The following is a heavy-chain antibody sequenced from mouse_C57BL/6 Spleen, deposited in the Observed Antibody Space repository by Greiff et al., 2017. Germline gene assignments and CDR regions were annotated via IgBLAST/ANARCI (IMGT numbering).Heavy chain of an antibody. D-gene: IGHD2-3*01. J-gene: IGHJ3*01. V-gene: IGHV1-18*01. CDR3: ARGDGYYPWFAY. Sequence: VQLQQSGPELVKPGASVKIPCKASGYTFTDYNMDWVKQSHGKSLEWIGDINPNNGGTIYNQKFKGKATLTVDKSSSTAYMELRSLTSEDTAVYYCARGDGYYPWFAYWGQGTLVTVSA. CDR2: INPNNGGT. CDR1: GYTFTDYN.